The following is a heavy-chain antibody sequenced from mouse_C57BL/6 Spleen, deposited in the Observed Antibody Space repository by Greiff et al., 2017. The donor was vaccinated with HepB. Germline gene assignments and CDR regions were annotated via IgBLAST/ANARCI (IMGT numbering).Heavy chain of an antibody. Sequence: EVQLVESGGGLVKPGGSLKLSCAASGFTFSDYGMHWVRQAPEKGLEWVAYISSGSSTIYYADTVKGRFTISRDNAKNTLFLQMTSLRSEDTAMYYCARGGTVVPFDYWGQGTTLTVSS. D-gene: IGHD1-1*01. CDR1: GFTFSDYG. CDR3: ARGGTVVPFDY. CDR2: ISSGSSTI. V-gene: IGHV5-17*01. J-gene: IGHJ2*01.